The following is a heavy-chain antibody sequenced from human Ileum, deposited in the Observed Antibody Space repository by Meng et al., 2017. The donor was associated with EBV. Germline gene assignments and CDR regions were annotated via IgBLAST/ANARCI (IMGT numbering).Heavy chain of an antibody. V-gene: IGHV4-30-4*01. CDR3: VSYAVGAGGIGY. D-gene: IGHD1-26*01. CDR1: VVSISIGYFH. J-gene: IGHJ4*02. Sequence: QESCPGRVTPPQPRSPTCAVSVVSISIGYFHWSWIRQPPGKGLEWIGHSGSTSYNPSLRSRVTISVDTSKNQFSLKVDSATAGDTAVYYCVSYAVGAGGIGYWGQGILVTVSS. CDR2: SGST.